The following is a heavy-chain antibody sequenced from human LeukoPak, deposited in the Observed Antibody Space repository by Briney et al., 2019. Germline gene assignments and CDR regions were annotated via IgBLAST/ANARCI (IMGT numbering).Heavy chain of an antibody. CDR1: GFTFSSYA. V-gene: IGHV3-74*01. J-gene: IGHJ4*02. CDR3: ARGTAGYHSSYFDY. Sequence: GRSLRLPCAASGFTFSSYAMHWVRQAPGKGLVWVSRTNSDGSATAYADSVKGRFTISRDNAENTLYLQMNSLRAEDTAVYYCARGTAGYHSSYFDYWGQGTLVTVSS. D-gene: IGHD3-16*02. CDR2: TNSDGSAT.